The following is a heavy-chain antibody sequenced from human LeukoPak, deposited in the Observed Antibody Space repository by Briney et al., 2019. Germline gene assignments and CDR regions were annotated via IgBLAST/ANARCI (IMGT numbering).Heavy chain of an antibody. CDR1: GFTVSTNY. CDR3: ARWHTGDNNYYYDY. CDR2: IYDSGTT. Sequence: GGSLRLSCAASGFTVSTNYMSWVRQAPEKGLEWVSIIYDSGTTYYADSVKGRFTISRDNSKNTLYLQMNSLRAEDTAVYYCARWHTGDNNYYYDYWGQGTLVTVSS. J-gene: IGHJ4*02. V-gene: IGHV3-53*01. D-gene: IGHD3-9*01.